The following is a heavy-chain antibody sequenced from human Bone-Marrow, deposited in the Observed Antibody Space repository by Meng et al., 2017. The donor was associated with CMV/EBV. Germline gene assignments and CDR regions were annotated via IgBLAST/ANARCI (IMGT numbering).Heavy chain of an antibody. CDR2: INPNSGGT. Sequence: VQLVQLGGEVKKPGAEVKVSCKASGDTFTGYYMHWVRQAPGQGLEWMGWINPNSGGTNYAQKFQGRVTMTRDTSISTAYMELSRLRSDDTAVYYCARVGITMIAGDYWGQGTLVTVSS. V-gene: IGHV1-2*02. CDR3: ARVGITMIAGDY. J-gene: IGHJ4*02. D-gene: IGHD3-22*01. CDR1: GDTFTGYY.